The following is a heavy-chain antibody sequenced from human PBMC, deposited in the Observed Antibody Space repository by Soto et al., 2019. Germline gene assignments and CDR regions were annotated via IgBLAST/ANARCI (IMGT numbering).Heavy chain of an antibody. J-gene: IGHJ4*02. Sequence: QVQLQQWGAGLLKPSETLSLTCAVYGGSFSGNYWTWIRQPPGKGLEWIGEINHSESTNYNPSLKSRVTISVDTSKNQFSLNLTSVTAADTAVYYCARALWRFGEPGDYWGQGSLVTVYS. CDR2: INHSEST. CDR1: GGSFSGNY. V-gene: IGHV4-34*01. CDR3: ARALWRFGEPGDY. D-gene: IGHD3-10*01.